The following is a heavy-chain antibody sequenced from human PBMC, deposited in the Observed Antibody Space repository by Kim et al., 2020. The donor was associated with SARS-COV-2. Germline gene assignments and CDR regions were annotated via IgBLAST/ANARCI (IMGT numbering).Heavy chain of an antibody. J-gene: IGHJ6*03. V-gene: IGHV1-18*01. Sequence: YAQKLQGRVTMTTDTATSTAYMEVRSLRSDDTAVYYCARIVPAARENMDVWGKGTTVTVSS. D-gene: IGHD2-2*01. CDR3: ARIVPAARENMDV.